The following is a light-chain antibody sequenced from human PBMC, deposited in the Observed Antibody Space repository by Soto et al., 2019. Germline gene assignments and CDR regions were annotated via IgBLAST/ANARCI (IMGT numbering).Light chain of an antibody. CDR3: QQYGSSPTT. CDR2: GAS. Sequence: EIVMTQSPATLSVSPGERATLSCRASQNVSSNLAWYQQKPCQAPRLLFFGASIRATGIPDRFSGSGSGTDFSLTISRLEPEDFAVYHCQQYGSSPTTFGQGTKVDIK. V-gene: IGKV3-20*01. J-gene: IGKJ1*01. CDR1: QNVSSN.